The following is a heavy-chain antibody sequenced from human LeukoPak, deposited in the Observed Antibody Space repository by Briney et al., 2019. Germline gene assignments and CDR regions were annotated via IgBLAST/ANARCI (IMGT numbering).Heavy chain of an antibody. Sequence: GGSLRLSCAASGFTVSSNYMSWVRQAPGKGLEWVSGINWNGGSTGYADSVKGRFTISRDNAKNSLYLQMNSLRAEDTALYHCARGFYSSSWYFDYWGQGTLVTVSS. CDR1: GFTVSSNY. CDR2: INWNGGST. J-gene: IGHJ4*02. CDR3: ARGFYSSSWYFDY. D-gene: IGHD6-13*01. V-gene: IGHV3-20*01.